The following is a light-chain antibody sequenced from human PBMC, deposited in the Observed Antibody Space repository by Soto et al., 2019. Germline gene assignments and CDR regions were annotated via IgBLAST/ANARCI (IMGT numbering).Light chain of an antibody. CDR1: QGIRND. V-gene: IGKV1-6*01. J-gene: IGKJ3*01. CDR2: AAS. CDR3: LQKYFYPFT. Sequence: AIQMTQSPSSLSASVGDRVTITCRASQGIRNDLDWFQQKPGKAPKLLIYAASNLHSGVPPRFSGSGSGTDFTLTISSLQPEDFATYYCLQKYFYPFTFGPGTKVDIK.